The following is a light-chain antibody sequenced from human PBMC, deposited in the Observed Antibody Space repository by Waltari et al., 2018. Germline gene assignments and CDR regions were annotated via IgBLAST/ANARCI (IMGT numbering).Light chain of an antibody. Sequence: ELVLTQSPGPLSLSPGEGATLSCRASQSVGRSLVWYQQRPGRAPRLLIYGASSRATGIPDRFTGSGSGTDFSLTISRLEPEDFAVYYCQMYVRLPVTFGQGTKVEI. V-gene: IGKV3-20*01. CDR3: QMYVRLPVT. J-gene: IGKJ1*01. CDR1: QSVGRS. CDR2: GAS.